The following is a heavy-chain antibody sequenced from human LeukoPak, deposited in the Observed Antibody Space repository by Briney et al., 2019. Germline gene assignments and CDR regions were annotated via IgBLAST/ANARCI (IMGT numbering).Heavy chain of an antibody. CDR3: ATSYSSGWTYYYYGMDV. CDR1: GGSISSGSYY. CDR2: VYTSGST. V-gene: IGHV4-61*02. D-gene: IGHD6-19*01. Sequence: SETLSLTCTVSGGSISSGSYYWSWIRQPAGKGLEWIGRVYTSGSTNYNPSLKSRVTISVDTSKNQFSLKLSSATAADTAVYYCATSYSSGWTYYYYGMDVWGQGTTVTVSS. J-gene: IGHJ6*02.